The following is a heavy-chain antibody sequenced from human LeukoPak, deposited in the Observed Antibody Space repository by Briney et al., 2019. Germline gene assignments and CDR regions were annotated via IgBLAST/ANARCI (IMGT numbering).Heavy chain of an antibody. CDR2: ISSSGGT. CDR3: AKGRVMSYYGSGVDI. V-gene: IGHV3-23*01. J-gene: IGHJ3*02. D-gene: IGHD3-10*01. CDR1: GFSISNSA. Sequence: GGSLRLSCAASGFSISNSAMSWVRQAPGKGLEWVSVISSSGGTYYADSVKGRFTISRDNSKNTLYLQMNSLRAEDTAVYYCAKGRVMSYYGSGVDIWGQGTMVTVSS.